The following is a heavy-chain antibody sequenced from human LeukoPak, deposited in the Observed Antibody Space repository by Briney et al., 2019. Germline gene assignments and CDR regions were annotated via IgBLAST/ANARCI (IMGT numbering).Heavy chain of an antibody. CDR3: ARPDGDYYYGSGSYFHY. V-gene: IGHV3-48*03. CDR2: ISNSGTTI. D-gene: IGHD3-10*01. J-gene: IGHJ4*02. CDR1: GFTFSSYE. Sequence: PGGSLRLSCAASGFTFSSYEMNWVRQAPGKGLEWVSYISNSGTTIYYADPVKGRFTISRDNAKNSLYLQMNSLRAEDTAVYYCARPDGDYYYGSGSYFHYWGQGTLVTVSS.